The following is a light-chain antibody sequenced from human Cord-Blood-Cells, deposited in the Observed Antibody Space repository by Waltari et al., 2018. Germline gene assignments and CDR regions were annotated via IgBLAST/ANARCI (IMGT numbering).Light chain of an antibody. J-gene: IGLJ3*02. V-gene: IGLV2-11*01. CDR3: CSYAGSYTWV. CDR1: SSDVGGYNY. CDR2: DVS. Sequence: QSALTQPRSVSGSPGQSVTISCTGTSSDVGGYNYVSWYQQHPGKAPKLMIYDVSKRPEGVPARFSGSKSGNTASLTSSGLQAEDEADYYCCSYAGSYTWVFGGGTKLTVL.